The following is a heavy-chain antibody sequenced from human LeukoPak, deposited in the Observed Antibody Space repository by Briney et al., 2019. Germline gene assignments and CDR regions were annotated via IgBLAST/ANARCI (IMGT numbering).Heavy chain of an antibody. CDR2: IWGDGTNI. J-gene: IGHJ4*02. D-gene: IGHD6-19*01. V-gene: IGHV3-33*01. Sequence: GTSLRLSCAASGFTFSIYGMHWVRQAPGKGLEWVAVIWGDGTNIRYADSVKGRFTISRGNSKNTLYLQMNRLRAEDTAVYYCARVGYNSGWYEYWGQGTLVTVAS. CDR3: ARVGYNSGWYEY. CDR1: GFTFSIYG.